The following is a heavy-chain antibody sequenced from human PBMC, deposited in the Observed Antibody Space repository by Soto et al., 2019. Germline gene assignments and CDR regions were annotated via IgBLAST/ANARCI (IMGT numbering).Heavy chain of an antibody. Sequence: QVQLVQSGAEVKKPGASVKVSCKASGYTFTSYGISWVRQAPGQGLEWMGWISAYNGNTNYAQKLQGRVTMTTDTSTSTASMEMRSLSSDDTAVYSCASSNVDTAMVSDYWGQGTLVTVSS. J-gene: IGHJ4*02. D-gene: IGHD5-18*01. CDR1: GYTFTSYG. V-gene: IGHV1-18*01. CDR3: ASSNVDTAMVSDY. CDR2: ISAYNGNT.